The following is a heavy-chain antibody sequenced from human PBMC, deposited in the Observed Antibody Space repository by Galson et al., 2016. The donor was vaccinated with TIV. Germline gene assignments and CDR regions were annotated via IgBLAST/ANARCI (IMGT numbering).Heavy chain of an antibody. CDR1: GFTFNTYA. V-gene: IGHV3-23*01. CDR3: AKDRSYSSGSSFYYYAMDV. D-gene: IGHD6-19*01. CDR2: ISGISPSGGST. J-gene: IGHJ6*02. Sequence: SLRLSCAASGFTFNTYAMTWVRQAPGKGLEWISDISGISPSGGSTHYADSLKGRFTISRDNSKNTLFLEMNALTVEDTGVYYCAKDRSYSSGSSFYYYAMDVGGQGPAVTVSS.